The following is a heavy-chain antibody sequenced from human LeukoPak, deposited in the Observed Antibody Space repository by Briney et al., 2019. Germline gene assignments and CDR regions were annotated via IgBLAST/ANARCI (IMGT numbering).Heavy chain of an antibody. Sequence: SETLSLTCTVSGYSISSDYYWGWIRQPPGKGLEWIGSIHHSGRTYYNPSLKSRVTISVDTSKNQFSLKLSSVTAADTAVYYCARGASSSSWYRYWGQGTLVTVSS. V-gene: IGHV4-38-2*02. CDR2: IHHSGRT. CDR3: ARGASSSSWYRY. CDR1: GYSISSDYY. J-gene: IGHJ4*02. D-gene: IGHD6-13*01.